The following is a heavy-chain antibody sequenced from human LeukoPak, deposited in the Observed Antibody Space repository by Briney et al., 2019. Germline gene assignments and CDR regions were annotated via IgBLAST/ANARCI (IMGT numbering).Heavy chain of an antibody. V-gene: IGHV4-34*01. J-gene: IGHJ4*02. Sequence: SETLSLTCAVYGGSFSGYYWSWIRQPPGKGLEWIGEINNSGSTNYNTSLKSRVTISVDTSKNQFSLKLSSVTAADTAVYYCARVRVIEYYYDSSGYFDYWGQGTLVTVSS. CDR3: ARVRVIEYYYDSSGYFDY. CDR2: INNSGST. CDR1: GGSFSGYY. D-gene: IGHD3-22*01.